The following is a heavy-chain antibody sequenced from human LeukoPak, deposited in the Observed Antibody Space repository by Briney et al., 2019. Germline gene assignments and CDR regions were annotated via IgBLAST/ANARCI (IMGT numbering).Heavy chain of an antibody. CDR3: ASAPDIVGNWFDP. Sequence: SQTXSXXXTVSGGSISSGSYDWSWIRQPTGRXLEGIGRIYTSGSTNYNPSLKSRVTISVDTSKNQFSLKLSSVTAADTAVYYCASAPDIVGNWFDPWGQGTLVTVSS. CDR2: IYTSGST. D-gene: IGHD5-12*01. J-gene: IGHJ5*02. CDR1: GGSISSGSYD. V-gene: IGHV4-61*02.